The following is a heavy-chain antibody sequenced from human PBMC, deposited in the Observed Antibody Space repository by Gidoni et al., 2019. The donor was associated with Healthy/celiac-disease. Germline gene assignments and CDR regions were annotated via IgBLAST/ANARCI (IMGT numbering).Heavy chain of an antibody. V-gene: IGHV3-74*01. CDR2: INSDGIST. CDR1: GFRFSRYW. Sequence: EVQLVESGGVLVQPGGSLRLSCAASGFRFSRYWMHSVRQAHGKGLGGVSRINSDGISTSYAECVKSLFTISRDNAKNTLYLQMNSLRAEDTAVYYCARVRPHMEAEAWDYWGQGTLVTVSS. D-gene: IGHD6-13*01. CDR3: ARVRPHMEAEAWDY. J-gene: IGHJ4*02.